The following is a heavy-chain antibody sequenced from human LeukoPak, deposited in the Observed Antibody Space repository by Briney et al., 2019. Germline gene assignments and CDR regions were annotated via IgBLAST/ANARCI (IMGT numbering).Heavy chain of an antibody. D-gene: IGHD6-19*01. V-gene: IGHV1-69*13. J-gene: IGHJ4*02. CDR2: IIPIFGTA. CDR1: GGTFSSYA. Sequence: ASVKVSCKASGGTFSSYAISWVRQAPGQGLEWMGGIIPIFGTANYAQKFQGRVTITADESTSTAYMELSSLRSEDTAVYYCARDDPLYSSGWYPLDYWGQGTLVTVSS. CDR3: ARDDPLYSSGWYPLDY.